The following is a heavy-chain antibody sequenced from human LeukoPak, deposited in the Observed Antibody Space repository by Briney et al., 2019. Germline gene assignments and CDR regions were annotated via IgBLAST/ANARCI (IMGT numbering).Heavy chain of an antibody. CDR1: GFTFSSYS. CDR3: ARLFAGVGPIAVAATRDY. V-gene: IGHV3-21*01. Sequence: GGSLRLSCAASGFTFSSYSMNWVRQAPGKGLEWVSSISSSSSSYIYYADSVKGRFTISRDNAKNSLYLQMNSLRAEDTAVYYCARLFAGVGPIAVAATRDYWGQGTLVTVSS. CDR2: ISSSSSSYI. D-gene: IGHD6-19*01. J-gene: IGHJ4*02.